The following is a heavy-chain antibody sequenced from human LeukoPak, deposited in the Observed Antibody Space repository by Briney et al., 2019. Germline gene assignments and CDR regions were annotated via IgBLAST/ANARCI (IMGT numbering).Heavy chain of an antibody. CDR2: ISYDGSNK. Sequence: PGGSLRLSCAASGFTFSSYGMHWVRQAPGKGLEWVAVISYDGSNKYYADSVKGRFTISRDNSKNTLYLQMNSLRAEDTAVYYCAKQRRFGELLTENDYWGQGTLVTVSS. V-gene: IGHV3-30*18. CDR1: GFTFSSYG. D-gene: IGHD3-10*01. CDR3: AKQRRFGELLTENDY. J-gene: IGHJ4*02.